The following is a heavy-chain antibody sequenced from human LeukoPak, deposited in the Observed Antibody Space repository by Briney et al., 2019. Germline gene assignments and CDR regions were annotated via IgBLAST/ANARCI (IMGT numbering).Heavy chain of an antibody. Sequence: SVKVSCKASGGTFSSYAISWVRQAPGQGLEWMGGIIPIFGTANYAQKFRGRVTITTDESTSTAYMELSSLRSEDTAVYYCAGMYSSSWLLRWFDPWGQGTLVTVSS. V-gene: IGHV1-69*05. CDR3: AGMYSSSWLLRWFDP. D-gene: IGHD6-13*01. CDR2: IIPIFGTA. CDR1: GGTFSSYA. J-gene: IGHJ5*02.